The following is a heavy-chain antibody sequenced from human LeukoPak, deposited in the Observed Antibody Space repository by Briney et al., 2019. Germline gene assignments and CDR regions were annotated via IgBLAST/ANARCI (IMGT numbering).Heavy chain of an antibody. CDR1: GGSISSYY. CDR3: ARLNPRTGDAFDI. Sequence: SETLSLTRTVSGGSISSYYWSWIRQPPGKGLEWIGYIYYSGSTNYNPSLKSRVTISVDTSKNQFSLKLSSVTAADTAVYYCARLNPRTGDAFDIWGQGTMVTVSS. J-gene: IGHJ3*02. CDR2: IYYSGST. V-gene: IGHV4-59*01. D-gene: IGHD3-10*01.